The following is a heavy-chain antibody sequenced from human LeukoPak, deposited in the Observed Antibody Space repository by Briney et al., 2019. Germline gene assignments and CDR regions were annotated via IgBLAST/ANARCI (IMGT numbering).Heavy chain of an antibody. D-gene: IGHD3/OR15-3a*01. CDR3: ARLMIFGTGGG. Sequence: SETLSLTCAVYGGFFSGYYWSWIRQPPGKGLEWIGEINHSGSTNYNPSLKSRVTISVDTSKNQFSLKLSSVTAADTAVYYCARLMIFGTGGGWGQGTLVTVSS. CDR2: INHSGST. J-gene: IGHJ4*02. CDR1: GGFFSGYY. V-gene: IGHV4-34*01.